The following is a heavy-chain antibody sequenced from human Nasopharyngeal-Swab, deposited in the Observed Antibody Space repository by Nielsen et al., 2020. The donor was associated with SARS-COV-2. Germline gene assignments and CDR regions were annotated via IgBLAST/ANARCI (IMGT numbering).Heavy chain of an antibody. J-gene: IGHJ6*02. D-gene: IGHD3-10*01. Sequence: ASVKVSCKASGYTFTGYYMHWVRQAPGQGLEWMGRINPNSGGTNYAQKFQGRVTMTRDTFISTAYMELSRLRSDDSAVYYCARDSARYPGGMDVWGQGTTVTVSS. CDR3: ARDSARYPGGMDV. CDR2: INPNSGGT. V-gene: IGHV1-2*06. CDR1: GYTFTGYY.